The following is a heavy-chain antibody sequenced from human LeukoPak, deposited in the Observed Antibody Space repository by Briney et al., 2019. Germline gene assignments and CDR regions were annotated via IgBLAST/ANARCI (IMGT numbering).Heavy chain of an antibody. J-gene: IGHJ4*02. CDR2: IKEDGSEK. CDR3: ARTIRGY. D-gene: IGHD3-10*01. Sequence: GGSLRLSCAASGFTFSNYWMSWVRQAPGKGLEWVANIKEDGSEKYYVDSVEGRFTISRDNAKNSLYLQMSSLRAEDTAVYYCARTIRGYWGQGTLVTVSS. CDR1: GFTFSNYW. V-gene: IGHV3-7*02.